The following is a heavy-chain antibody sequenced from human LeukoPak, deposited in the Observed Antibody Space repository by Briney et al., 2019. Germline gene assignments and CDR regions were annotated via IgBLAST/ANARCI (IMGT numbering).Heavy chain of an antibody. CDR1: GGSISSYY. J-gene: IGHJ3*02. CDR2: IYYSGST. V-gene: IGHV4-59*01. Sequence: PSETLSLTCTVSGGSISSYYWSWIRQPPGKGLEWIGYIYYSGSTNYNPSLKSRVTISVDTSKNQFSLKLSSVTAADTAVYYCASRSDTYYYDSSGYDAFDIWGQGTMVTVSS. CDR3: ASRSDTYYYDSSGYDAFDI. D-gene: IGHD3-22*01.